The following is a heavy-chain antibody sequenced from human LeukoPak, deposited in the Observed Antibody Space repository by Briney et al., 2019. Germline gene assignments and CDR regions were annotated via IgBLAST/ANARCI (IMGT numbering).Heavy chain of an antibody. CDR2: IYTSGRT. CDR3: ARVGSSSWYRNYYYYMDV. D-gene: IGHD6-13*01. J-gene: IGHJ6*03. CDR1: GASISSYH. V-gene: IGHV4-4*07. Sequence: SETLSLTCSVSGASISSYHWSWIRQPAGEGLEWIGRIYTSGRTNYNPSLNSRVTMSVDTSKNQFSLKLSSVAAADTAVYYCARVGSSSWYRNYYYYMDVWGKGTTVTVSS.